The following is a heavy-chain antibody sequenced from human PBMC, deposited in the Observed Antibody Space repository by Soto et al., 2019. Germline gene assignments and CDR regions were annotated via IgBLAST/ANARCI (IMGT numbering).Heavy chain of an antibody. J-gene: IGHJ6*02. CDR1: GGAFNNYA. V-gene: IGHV1-69*13. CDR3: AREMPSTAAAYFYYGLNV. Sequence: ASVKGSYTATGGAFNNYAIYWVRQAPGQGLEWLGTIVPVFPSVYYAPRFQGRLTITADGSTDTVYMMLTSLKSEDTAVYYCAREMPSTAAAYFYYGLNVWGQGTSVPVSS. D-gene: IGHD6-13*01. CDR2: IVPVFPSV.